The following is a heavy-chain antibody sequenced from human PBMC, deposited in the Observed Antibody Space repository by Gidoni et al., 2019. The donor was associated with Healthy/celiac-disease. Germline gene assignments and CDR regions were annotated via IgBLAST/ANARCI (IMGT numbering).Heavy chain of an antibody. CDR3: AREVVTIFGVVITSLNWFDP. CDR1: GGSISSSSYY. J-gene: IGHJ5*02. Sequence: QLQLQESGPGLVKPSETLSLTCTVSGGSISSSSYYWGWIRQPPGKGLEWIGSIYYSGSTYYNPSLKSRFTISVDTSKNQFSLKLSSVTAADTAVYYCAREVVTIFGVVITSLNWFDPWGQGTLVTVSS. D-gene: IGHD3-3*01. CDR2: IYYSGST. V-gene: IGHV4-39*02.